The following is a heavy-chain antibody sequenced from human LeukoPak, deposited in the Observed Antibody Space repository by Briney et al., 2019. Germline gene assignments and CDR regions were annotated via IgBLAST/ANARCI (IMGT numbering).Heavy chain of an antibody. D-gene: IGHD3-10*01. CDR1: GGSISSNGYY. CDR2: IYYSGST. J-gene: IGHJ4*02. CDR3: ARDPWGGGFGY. Sequence: SETLSLTCTVSGGSISSNGYYWSWIRQHPGKGLEWIGYIYYSGSTYYNPSLKSRVAISVDTSKNQFSLKLSSLTAADTVVYYCARDPWGGGFGYWGQGTLVTVSS. V-gene: IGHV4-31*03.